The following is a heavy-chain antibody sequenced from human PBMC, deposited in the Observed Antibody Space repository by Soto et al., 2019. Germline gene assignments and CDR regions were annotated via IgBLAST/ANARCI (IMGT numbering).Heavy chain of an antibody. CDR2: MNPSSGHA. V-gene: IGHV1-8*01. J-gene: IGHJ4*02. CDR3: ARRAETNGWNGFGADKYYFDF. D-gene: IGHD1-1*01. CDR1: GYTFSSYD. Sequence: GASVKVSCKASGYTFSSYDINWVRQATGQGLEWMGWMNPSSGHAGYAQKFQGRVTMTRDTAISTAHMELSSLRSEDTAVYYCARRAETNGWNGFGADKYYFDFWGQGTLVTVSS.